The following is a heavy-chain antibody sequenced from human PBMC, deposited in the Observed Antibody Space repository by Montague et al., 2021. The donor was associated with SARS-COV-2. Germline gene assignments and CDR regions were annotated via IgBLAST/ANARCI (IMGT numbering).Heavy chain of an antibody. CDR2: INHSGSA. CDR3: ARGWGYYDSSGYLLFDY. CDR1: GGSFSGYY. D-gene: IGHD3-22*01. J-gene: IGHJ4*02. Sequence: SETLSLTCAVYGGSFSGYYWSWIRQPPGKGLEWIGEINHSGSANYNPSLKSRVTISVDTSKNQFSLKLSSVIAADTAVYYCARGWGYYDSSGYLLFDYWGQGTLVTVSS. V-gene: IGHV4-34*01.